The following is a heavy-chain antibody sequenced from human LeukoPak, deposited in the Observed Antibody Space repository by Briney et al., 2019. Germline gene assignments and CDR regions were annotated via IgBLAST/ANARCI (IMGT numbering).Heavy chain of an antibody. CDR3: ARAPLYGGHAEWFDP. D-gene: IGHD4-23*01. V-gene: IGHV4-31*03. J-gene: IGHJ5*02. CDR1: GGSISSGGYY. CDR2: IYYSGST. Sequence: SETLSLTCTVSGGSISSGGYYWSWIRQHPGKGLEWIGYIYYSGSTFYNPSLKSRVTISVDTSKNQFSLKVNSVTAADTAVYYCARAPLYGGHAEWFDPWGQGTLVTVSS.